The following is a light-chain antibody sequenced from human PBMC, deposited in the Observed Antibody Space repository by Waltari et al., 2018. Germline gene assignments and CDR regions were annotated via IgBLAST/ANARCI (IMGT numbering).Light chain of an antibody. Sequence: SYELTQPPSVSVSPGQTASITCPGDKLGDKSHGWYQQKPGQSPVLVIYQDNKRPSGIPERFSGYNSGSTAALTISGTQAMDEADYYCQAWDSTTVVFGGGTKLTVL. CDR1: KLGDKS. CDR3: QAWDSTTVV. V-gene: IGLV3-1*01. CDR2: QDN. J-gene: IGLJ2*01.